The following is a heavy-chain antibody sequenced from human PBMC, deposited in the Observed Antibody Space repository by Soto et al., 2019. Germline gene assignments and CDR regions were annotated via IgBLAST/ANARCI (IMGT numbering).Heavy chain of an antibody. J-gene: IGHJ4*02. CDR1: GFTFSTYA. V-gene: IGHV3-23*01. CDR2: LSGSGGTT. D-gene: IGHD3-10*01. CDR3: AKQRAGYGSGSDTFYFDS. Sequence: EVHLLVSGGGLVQPGGSLRLSCSTSGFTFSTYAMNWVRQAPGKGLEWVSALSGSGGTTYYADSVRGRFTSSRDKSKNTLFLQRSSLRAEDTALYYCAKQRAGYGSGSDTFYFDSWGQGTLVTVSS.